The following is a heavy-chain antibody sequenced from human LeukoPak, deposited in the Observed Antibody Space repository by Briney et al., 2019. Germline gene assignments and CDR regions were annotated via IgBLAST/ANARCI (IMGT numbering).Heavy chain of an antibody. V-gene: IGHV3-7*01. CDR1: GFTFNTYW. CDR3: ARDGFSSAINS. Sequence: GGSLRLSCAASGFTFNTYWMTWVRQTPGKGLEWAANIREDGSQKNYVDPVRGRFTISRDNAKNSLYLQMNSLRAEDTAVYYCARDGFSSAINSWGQGTLVTVSS. D-gene: IGHD2-21*02. J-gene: IGHJ4*02. CDR2: IREDGSQK.